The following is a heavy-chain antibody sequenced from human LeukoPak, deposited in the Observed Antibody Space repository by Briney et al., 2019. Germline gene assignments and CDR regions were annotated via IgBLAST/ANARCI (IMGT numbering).Heavy chain of an antibody. J-gene: IGHJ4*02. CDR2: INHSGST. Sequence: PSETLSLTCAVYGGSFSGYYWSWIRQPPGKGLEWIGEINHSGSTNYSPSLKSRVTISVDASKNQFSLKLSSVTAADTAVYYCASKGLNWSYWGQGTLVTVSS. CDR1: GGSFSGYY. V-gene: IGHV4-34*01. CDR3: ASKGLNWSY.